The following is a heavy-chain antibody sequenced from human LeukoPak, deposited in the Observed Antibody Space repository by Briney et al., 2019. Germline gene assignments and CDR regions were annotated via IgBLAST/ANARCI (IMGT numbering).Heavy chain of an antibody. Sequence: GGSLRLSCAASGFTFSSYAMSWVRQAPGKGLEWVSAISGSGGSTYYADSVKGRFTISRDNSKNTLYLQMNSLKTEDTAVYYCTRPVTTGFVDWYFDLWGRGTLVTVSS. CDR2: ISGSGGST. CDR3: TRPVTTGFVDWYFDL. V-gene: IGHV3-23*01. J-gene: IGHJ2*01. D-gene: IGHD4-11*01. CDR1: GFTFSSYA.